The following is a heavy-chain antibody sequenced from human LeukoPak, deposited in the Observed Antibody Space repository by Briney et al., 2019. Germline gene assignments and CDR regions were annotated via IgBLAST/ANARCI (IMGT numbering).Heavy chain of an antibody. CDR3: ARDRGGYSSSGFDP. CDR2: IYYSGST. D-gene: IGHD6-6*01. CDR1: GGSISSYY. Sequence: PSETLSLTCTVSGGSISSYYWSWIRQPPGKGLEWIGYIYYSGSTNYNPSLKSRVTISVDTSKNQFPLKLSSVTAADTAVYYCARDRGGYSSSGFDPWGQGTLVTVSS. J-gene: IGHJ5*02. V-gene: IGHV4-59*01.